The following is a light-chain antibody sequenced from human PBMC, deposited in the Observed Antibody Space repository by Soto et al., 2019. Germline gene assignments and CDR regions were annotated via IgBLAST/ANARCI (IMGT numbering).Light chain of an antibody. CDR3: QQYNSYSRT. J-gene: IGKJ1*01. CDR1: QGISSY. CDR2: VAS. V-gene: IGKV1-9*01. Sequence: DIQLTQSPSFLSASVGDRVTITCRASQGISSYLAWYQQKPGKAPKLLIYVASTLQSGVPSRFSGSGSGTEFTLTISSLQPDDFATYYCQQYNSYSRTCGQGTKVDIK.